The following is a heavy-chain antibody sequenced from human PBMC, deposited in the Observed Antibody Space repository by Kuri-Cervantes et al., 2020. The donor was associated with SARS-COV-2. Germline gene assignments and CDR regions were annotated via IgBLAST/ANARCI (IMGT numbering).Heavy chain of an antibody. CDR2: ISYDGSNK. Sequence: GESLKISCAASGFTFSSYAMHWVRQAPGKGLEWVAVISYDGSNKYCADSVKGRFTISRDNSKNTLYLQMNSLRAEDTAVYYCARDCAAGIFDYWGQGTLVTVSS. J-gene: IGHJ4*02. D-gene: IGHD1-1*01. CDR1: GFTFSSYA. V-gene: IGHV3-30-3*01. CDR3: ARDCAAGIFDY.